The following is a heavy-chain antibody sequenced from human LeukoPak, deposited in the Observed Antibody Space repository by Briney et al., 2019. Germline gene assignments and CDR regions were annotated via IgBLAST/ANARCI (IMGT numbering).Heavy chain of an antibody. D-gene: IGHD4-17*01. CDR1: GFTFSSYA. J-gene: IGHJ4*02. CDR3: AKDRVTVTSFSISDY. Sequence: GGSLRLSCAASGFTFSSYAMSWVRQAPGEGLEWVSAISGSGGSTYYADSVKGRFTISRDNSKNTLYLQMNSLRAEDTAVYYCAKDRVTVTSFSISDYWGQGTLVTVSS. CDR2: ISGSGGST. V-gene: IGHV3-23*01.